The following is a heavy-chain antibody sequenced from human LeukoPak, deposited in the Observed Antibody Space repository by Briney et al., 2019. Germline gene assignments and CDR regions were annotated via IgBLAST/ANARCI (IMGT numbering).Heavy chain of an antibody. CDR2: ISGSGGST. D-gene: IGHD6-13*01. Sequence: GGSLRLSCAASGFTFSSYAMSWVRQAPGKGLEWVSAISGSGGSTYYADSVKGRFTISRDNSKNTLYLQMNSLRAEDTAVYYCAKSGSSWYGGHDDYWGQGTLVTVSS. CDR3: AKSGSSWYGGHDDY. CDR1: GFTFSSYA. J-gene: IGHJ4*02. V-gene: IGHV3-23*01.